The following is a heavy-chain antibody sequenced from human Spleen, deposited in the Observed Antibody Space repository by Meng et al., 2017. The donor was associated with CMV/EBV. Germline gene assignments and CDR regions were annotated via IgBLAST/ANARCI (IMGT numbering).Heavy chain of an antibody. CDR1: GFTFSSYA. CDR3: ARDGSYNLDY. J-gene: IGHJ4*02. D-gene: IGHD1-26*01. V-gene: IGHV3-23*01. Sequence: GESLKISCAASGFTFSSYAMSWVRQAPGKGLEWVSAISGSGGSTYYADSVKGRFTISRDDATSTLYLQMTSLRAEDTAVYYCARDGSYNLDYWGQGTLVTVSS. CDR2: ISGSGGST.